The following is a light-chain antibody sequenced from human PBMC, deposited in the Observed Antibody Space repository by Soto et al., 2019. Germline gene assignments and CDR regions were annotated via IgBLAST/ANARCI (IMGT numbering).Light chain of an antibody. CDR2: GAS. CDR3: LQDINYPWT. Sequence: ASQMTHSRSSLSASVGHRLTIGCRASQGIGNALGWYQQKPGKPPKVLIYGASNLQSGVPPRFSGSGSGTDFTLAISSLQPEDSATYCCLQDINYPWTFGQGTKVDIK. CDR1: QGIGNA. J-gene: IGKJ1*01. V-gene: IGKV1-6*01.